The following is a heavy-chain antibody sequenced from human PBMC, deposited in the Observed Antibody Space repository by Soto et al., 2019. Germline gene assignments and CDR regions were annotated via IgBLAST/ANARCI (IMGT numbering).Heavy chain of an antibody. D-gene: IGHD2-21*01. CDR1: GFRFSSYS. Sequence: EVQLLESGGGLVQPGGSLRLSCADSGFRFSSYSMRWVRQTPGKGLEWVAAITATGDRKYYADSVTGRFTISRDNSKKTHYLQMTSLRAEDTAMYYCATINGYFEYWGQGTPVTVSS. CDR2: ITATGDRK. CDR3: ATINGYFEY. V-gene: IGHV3-23*01. J-gene: IGHJ4*02.